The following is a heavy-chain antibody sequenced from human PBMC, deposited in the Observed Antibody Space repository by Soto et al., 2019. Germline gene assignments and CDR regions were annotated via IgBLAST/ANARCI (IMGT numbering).Heavy chain of an antibody. CDR2: VDSGGST. J-gene: IGHJ4*02. V-gene: IGHV3-53*01. CDR1: GFSVSSNH. D-gene: IGHD6-13*01. Sequence: GGSLRLSCAASGFSVSSNHMSWVRQAPGKGLEWVSVVDSGGSTYYADSVRGRFTISRDHSKNTLYLQMNSLRAEDTAVYYCARHSSSWYGDYWGQGTLVTVSS. CDR3: ARHSSSWYGDY.